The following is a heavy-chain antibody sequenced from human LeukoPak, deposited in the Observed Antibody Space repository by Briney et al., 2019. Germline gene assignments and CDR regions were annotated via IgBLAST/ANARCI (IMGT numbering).Heavy chain of an antibody. Sequence: ASVKVSCKASGYTFTGYYMHWVRQAPGQGLEWMGWINPNSGGTNYAQKFQGRVTMTMDTSISTAYMELSRLRSDDTAVYYCARASAGVEELNYYYYYYMDVWGKGTTVTVSS. V-gene: IGHV1-2*02. CDR2: INPNSGGT. D-gene: IGHD3-3*01. CDR3: ARASAGVEELNYYYYYYMDV. J-gene: IGHJ6*03. CDR1: GYTFTGYY.